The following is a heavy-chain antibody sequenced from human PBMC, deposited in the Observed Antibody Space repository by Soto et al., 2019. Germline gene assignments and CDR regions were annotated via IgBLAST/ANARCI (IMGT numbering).Heavy chain of an antibody. J-gene: IGHJ3*01. CDR2: ISFAGSNK. V-gene: IGHV3-30*18. D-gene: IGHD3-16*02. CDR3: TKGGGYPGDPFDV. Sequence: QMRLVESGGSVVQPGRSLRLTCVASGFTFSSYDMHWVRQAPGKGLEWVAFISFAGSNKFYADSVKGRFTVSRDLSNNSLHLQMLRLRHSGTAICYCTKGGGYPGDPFDVWRQGPVVTDSS. CDR1: GFTFSSYD.